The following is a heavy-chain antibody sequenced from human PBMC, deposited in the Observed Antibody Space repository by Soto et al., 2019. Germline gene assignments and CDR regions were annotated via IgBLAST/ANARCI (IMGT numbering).Heavy chain of an antibody. J-gene: IGHJ4*02. CDR3: ASRDGYNYLDY. Sequence: VASVKVSCKASGGTFSSYAISWVRQAAGQGLEWMGGIIPIFGTANYAQKFQGRVTITADESTSTAYMELSSLRSEDTAVYYCASRDGYNYLDYLGQGTLCTVSS. CDR2: IIPIFGTA. D-gene: IGHD5-12*01. CDR1: GGTFSSYA. V-gene: IGHV1-69*13.